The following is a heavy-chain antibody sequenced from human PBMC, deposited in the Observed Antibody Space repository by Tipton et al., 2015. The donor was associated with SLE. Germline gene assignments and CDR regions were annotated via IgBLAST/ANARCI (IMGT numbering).Heavy chain of an antibody. V-gene: IGHV4-39*07. CDR2: IYYSGAT. D-gene: IGHD3-3*01. CDR3: ARGFFHDYWSAEQGRKSFYFDN. CDR1: GVSITTSSYQ. Sequence: TLSLTCTVSGVSITTSSYQWAWIRQSPGKGLEWIGSIYYSGATYYNPSLTSRVTLSIDSSKNQFSLKLTSVTAADTAMYFCARGFFHDYWSAEQGRKSFYFDNWGQGALVTVSS. J-gene: IGHJ4*02.